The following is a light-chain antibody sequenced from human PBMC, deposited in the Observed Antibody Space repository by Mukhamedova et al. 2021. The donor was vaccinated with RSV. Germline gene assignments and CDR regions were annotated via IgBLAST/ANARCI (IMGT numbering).Light chain of an antibody. V-gene: IGKV1-33*01. CDR1: HAISNH. CDR2: DAS. Sequence: VGDRVTISCQASHAISNHLNWFQHKSGKAPKLLFYDASNMERGVPSRFSGSGYGTDFTFTISSLQPEDVATYYCQQNVDLPHTFG. CDR3: QQNVDLPHT. J-gene: IGKJ2*01.